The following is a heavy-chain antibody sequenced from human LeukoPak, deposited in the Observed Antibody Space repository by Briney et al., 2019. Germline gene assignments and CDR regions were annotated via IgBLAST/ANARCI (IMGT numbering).Heavy chain of an antibody. CDR3: GREVDGGFDP. CDR1: GFSLSSYT. CDR2: ISSNGDST. J-gene: IGHJ5*02. Sequence: PGGSLRLSCAASGFSLSSYTMHWVRQAPGKGLESVSAISSNGDSTYYMNSVKDGFTISRDNSKNTVYLQMGSLRPEDMAVYYCGREVDGGFDPWGQGTLVTVSS. V-gene: IGHV3-64*01. D-gene: IGHD3-16*01.